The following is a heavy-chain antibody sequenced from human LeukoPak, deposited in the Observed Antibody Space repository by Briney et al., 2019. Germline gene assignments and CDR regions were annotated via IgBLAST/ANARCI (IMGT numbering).Heavy chain of an antibody. CDR1: GFAFGDYV. CDR2: VSSDGGTK. Sequence: PGRSLRLSCAASGFAFGDYVMHWFRQAPGEGLEWVAVVSSDGGTKYYADSVRGRFTISRDNSKNTVWLQMNNLRGDDTAVYYCARAIRDSDEHWGQGTLVAVSS. D-gene: IGHD5-12*01. J-gene: IGHJ4*02. CDR3: ARAIRDSDEH. V-gene: IGHV3-30-3*01.